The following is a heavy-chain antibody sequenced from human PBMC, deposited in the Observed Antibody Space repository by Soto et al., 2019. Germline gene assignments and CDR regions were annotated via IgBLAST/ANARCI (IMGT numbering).Heavy chain of an antibody. CDR2: IYYSGSN. J-gene: IGHJ4*02. Sequence: SETLSLTCTVSGGSISSYYWSWIRQPPGKGLEWVGYIYYSGSNNYNPSVKSRVTISVDTSKNQLSLKLSSVTAADTAVYYCARTILAWLFNDWGQGTLVTVSS. CDR1: GGSISSYY. CDR3: ARTILAWLFND. V-gene: IGHV4-59*01. D-gene: IGHD3-3*01.